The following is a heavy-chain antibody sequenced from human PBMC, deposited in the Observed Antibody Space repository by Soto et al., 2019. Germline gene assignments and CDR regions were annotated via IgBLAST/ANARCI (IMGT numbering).Heavy chain of an antibody. D-gene: IGHD3-16*01. CDR3: ARTLGDPSSEEYHYGMDV. V-gene: IGHV2-70*01. CDR2: IDWDDDK. Sequence: GPTLVNPTQTLTLTCTLSGFSLSTSGMCVSCIRQPPGKALEWLALIDWDDDKYYSTSLKTRLTISKDTSKNQVVLTMTNMDPVDTATYYCARTLGDPSSEEYHYGMDVWGQGTTVTVSS. J-gene: IGHJ6*02. CDR1: GFSLSTSGMC.